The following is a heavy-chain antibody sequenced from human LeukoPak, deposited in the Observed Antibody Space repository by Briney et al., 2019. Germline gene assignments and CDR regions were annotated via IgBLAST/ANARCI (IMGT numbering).Heavy chain of an antibody. D-gene: IGHD3-22*01. CDR2: IWYDGSNK. CDR3: ARKAPDSSGYDDAFDI. J-gene: IGHJ3*02. CDR1: GFTFSSYG. Sequence: GGSLRLSRAASGFTFSSYGMHWVRQAPGKGLEWVAVIWYDGSNKYYADSVKGRFTISRDNSKNTLYLQMNSLRAEDTAVYYCARKAPDSSGYDDAFDIWGQGTMVTVSS. V-gene: IGHV3-33*01.